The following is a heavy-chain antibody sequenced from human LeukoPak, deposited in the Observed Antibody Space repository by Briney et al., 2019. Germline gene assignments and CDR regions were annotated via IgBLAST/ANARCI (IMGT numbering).Heavy chain of an antibody. Sequence: PGGSLRLSCAASGFTFSSYAMSWVRQAPGKGLEWVSAISGSGGSTYYADSVKGRFTISRDNSKNTLYLQMNSLRAEDTAVYYCARGNSSGWYLFDYWGQGTLVTVSS. CDR2: ISGSGGST. CDR1: GFTFSSYA. CDR3: ARGNSSGWYLFDY. V-gene: IGHV3-23*01. J-gene: IGHJ4*02. D-gene: IGHD6-19*01.